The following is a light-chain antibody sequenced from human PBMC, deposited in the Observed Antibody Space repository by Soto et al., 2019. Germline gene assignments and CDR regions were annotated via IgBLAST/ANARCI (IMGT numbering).Light chain of an antibody. V-gene: IGKV3-20*01. CDR3: QQYVSSPWT. CDR2: GAS. J-gene: IGKJ1*01. Sequence: EIVLKQSPGTLSLSPGERATLSCRASQSVSSIYLAWYQQKPGQAPRLLIYGASSRATGIPDRFSGSGSGTDFTLTINRLEPEDFAMYFCQQYVSSPWTFGQGTKV. CDR1: QSVSSIY.